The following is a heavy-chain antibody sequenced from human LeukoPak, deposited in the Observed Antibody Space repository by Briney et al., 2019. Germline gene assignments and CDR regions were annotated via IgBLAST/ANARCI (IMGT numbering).Heavy chain of an antibody. Sequence: ASVKVSCKASGYTFTSYYMHWVRQAPGQGLEWMGIINPSGGSTSYAQKFQGTVTMTRDTSTSTVYMELSSLRSEDTAVYYCARGAQPRDYDFWSGYYTGSYGMDVWGQGTTVTVSS. V-gene: IGHV1-46*01. J-gene: IGHJ6*02. CDR1: GYTFTSYY. CDR2: INPSGGST. D-gene: IGHD3-3*01. CDR3: ARGAQPRDYDFWSGYYTGSYGMDV.